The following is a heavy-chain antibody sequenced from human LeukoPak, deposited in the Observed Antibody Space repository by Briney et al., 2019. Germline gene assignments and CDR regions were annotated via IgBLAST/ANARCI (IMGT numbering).Heavy chain of an antibody. D-gene: IGHD6-13*01. J-gene: IGHJ4*02. V-gene: IGHV4-39*01. CDR3: ARRTAADGAQDY. Sequence: SETLSLTYTVSGGSISSSNYHWGWIRQPPGKGLEWIGSIYYSGSTYYNPSLKSRVTISVDTSKNQFSLKLSSVTAADTAVYYCARRTAADGAQDYWGQGTLVTVSS. CDR2: IYYSGST. CDR1: GGSISSSNYH.